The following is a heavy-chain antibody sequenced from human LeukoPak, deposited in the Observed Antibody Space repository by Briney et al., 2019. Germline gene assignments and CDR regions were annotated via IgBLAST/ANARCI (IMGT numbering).Heavy chain of an antibody. J-gene: IGHJ4*02. V-gene: IGHV1-2*04. Sequence: ASVKVSCKASGYTFTGYYMHWVRQAPGQGLEWMGWINPNSGGTNYAQKFQGWVTMTRDTSISTAYMELSRLRSDDTAVYYCARGEHIVVVPAATFWGQGTLVTVSS. CDR1: GYTFTGYY. CDR2: INPNSGGT. CDR3: ARGEHIVVVPAATF. D-gene: IGHD2-2*01.